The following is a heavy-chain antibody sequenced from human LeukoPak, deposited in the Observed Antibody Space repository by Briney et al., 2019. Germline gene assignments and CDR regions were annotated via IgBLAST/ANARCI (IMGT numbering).Heavy chain of an antibody. CDR2: FDPEDGET. D-gene: IGHD3-22*01. CDR1: GYTLTELS. V-gene: IGHV1-24*01. CDR3: ATRRTYYYDSSGYSWFDP. Sequence: ASVKVSCKVSGYTLTELSMHWVRQAPGKGLEWMGGFDPEDGETIYAQKFQGRVTMTEDTSTDTAYMELSSLRSEDTAVYYCATRRTYYYDSSGYSWFDPWGQGTLVTVSS. J-gene: IGHJ5*02.